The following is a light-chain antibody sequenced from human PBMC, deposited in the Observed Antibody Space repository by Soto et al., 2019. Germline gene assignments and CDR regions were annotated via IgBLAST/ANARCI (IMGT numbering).Light chain of an antibody. CDR2: RNS. Sequence: QSVLTQSPSASGTPGQRVTISCSGSASTIGRNYVYWYQQLPGTAPKLLIYRNSQRPSGVPDRFSGSKSGTSASLAISGLRSKDEADYYCAAWDDNLSGFYVFGDGTKLTVL. J-gene: IGLJ1*01. V-gene: IGLV1-47*01. CDR3: AAWDDNLSGFYV. CDR1: ASTIGRNY.